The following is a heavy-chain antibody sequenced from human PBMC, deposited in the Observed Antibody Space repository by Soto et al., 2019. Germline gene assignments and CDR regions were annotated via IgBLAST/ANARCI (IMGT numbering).Heavy chain of an antibody. CDR3: ARAHYDYIWGSYLFDY. Sequence: GGSLRLSCAASGFTFSSYDMHWVRQATGKGLEWVSAIGTTGDTYYPGSVKGRFTISRENAKNSLYLQMNSLRAGDTAVYYCARAHYDYIWGSYLFDYWGQGTLVTVSS. J-gene: IGHJ4*02. CDR2: IGTTGDT. D-gene: IGHD3-16*02. CDR1: GFTFSSYD. V-gene: IGHV3-13*01.